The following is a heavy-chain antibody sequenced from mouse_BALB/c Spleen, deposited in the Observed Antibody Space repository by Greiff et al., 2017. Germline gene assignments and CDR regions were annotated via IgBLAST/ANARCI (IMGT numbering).Heavy chain of an antibody. CDR3: ARERGNGYGAMDY. D-gene: IGHD1-2*01. V-gene: IGHV5-4*02. CDR1: GFTFSDYY. J-gene: IGHJ4*01. Sequence: EVKLVESGGGLVKPGGSLKLSCAASGFTFSDYYMYWVRQTPEKRLEWVATISDGGSYTYYPDSVKGRFTISRDNAKNNLYLQMSSLKSEDTAMYYCARERGNGYGAMDYWGQGTSVTVSS. CDR2: ISDGGSYT.